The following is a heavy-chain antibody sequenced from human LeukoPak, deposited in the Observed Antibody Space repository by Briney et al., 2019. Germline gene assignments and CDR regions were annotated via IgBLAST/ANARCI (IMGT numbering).Heavy chain of an antibody. V-gene: IGHV4-38-2*01. D-gene: IGHD3-9*01. CDR1: GYSIKSGYY. Sequence: KPSETLSLTCAVSGYSIKSGYYWGCVRQPPGKGLEWIGTIYTSGSTDYNPSLKSRVTISLDTSKNQFSLKLSSVTAADTAVYYCARGQGYYDILTGYYYWGQGTQVTVSS. J-gene: IGHJ4*02. CDR2: IYTSGST. CDR3: ARGQGYYDILTGYYY.